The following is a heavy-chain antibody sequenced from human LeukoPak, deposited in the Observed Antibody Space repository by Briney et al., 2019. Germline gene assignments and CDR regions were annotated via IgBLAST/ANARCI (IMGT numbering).Heavy chain of an antibody. CDR2: IRSKAYGGTT. J-gene: IGHJ5*02. D-gene: IGHD6-13*01. Sequence: GGSLRLSCTASGFTFGDYAMSWVRQAPGKGLEWVGFIRSKAYGGTTEYAASVKGRFTISRDDSKSIAYLQMNSLKTEDTAVSYCTKDSSSSVNWFDPWGQGTLVIVSS. V-gene: IGHV3-49*04. CDR3: TKDSSSSVNWFDP. CDR1: GFTFGDYA.